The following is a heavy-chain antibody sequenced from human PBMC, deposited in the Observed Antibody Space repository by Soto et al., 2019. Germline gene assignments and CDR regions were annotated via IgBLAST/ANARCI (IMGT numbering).Heavy chain of an antibody. CDR1: GYAFTSYG. V-gene: IGHV1-18*01. Sequence: QVQLVQSGAEVKKPGASVKVSCKASGYAFTSYGISWVRQAPGQGVEWMGWISADNGNTNYAQKLQRRVTLTTDTSTSTAYMDLRSLRSDDTAVYYCARDRASGYYCVDDYWGQGTLVTVSS. J-gene: IGHJ4*02. CDR3: ARDRASGYYCVDDY. D-gene: IGHD3-22*01. CDR2: ISADNGNT.